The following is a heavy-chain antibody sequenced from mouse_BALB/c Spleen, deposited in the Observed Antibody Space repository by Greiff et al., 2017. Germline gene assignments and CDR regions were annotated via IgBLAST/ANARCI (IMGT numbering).Heavy chain of an antibody. Sequence: VQLQQSGPELMKPGASVKISCKASGYSFTSYYMHWVKQSHGKSLEWIGYIDPFNGGTSYNQKFKGKATLTVDKSSSTAYMHLSSLTSEDSAVYYCAKAYSSMDYWGQGTSVTVSS. V-gene: IGHV1S135*01. J-gene: IGHJ4*01. CDR1: GYSFTSYY. CDR3: AKAYSSMDY. CDR2: IDPFNGGT. D-gene: IGHD2-10*01.